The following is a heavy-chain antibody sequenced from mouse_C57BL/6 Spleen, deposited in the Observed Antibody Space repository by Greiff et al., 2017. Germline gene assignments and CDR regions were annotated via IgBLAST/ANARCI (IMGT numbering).Heavy chain of an antibody. CDR2: IDPSDSYT. V-gene: IGHV1-69*01. Sequence: QVQLQQPGAELVMPGASVKLSCKASGYTFTSYWMHWVKQRPGQGLEWIGEIDPSDSYTNYNQKFKGKSTLTVDKSSSTAYMRLSSLTSEASAVYNCARTRFDVWGTGTTVTVAA. J-gene: IGHJ1*03. CDR1: GYTFTSYW. CDR3: ARTRFDV.